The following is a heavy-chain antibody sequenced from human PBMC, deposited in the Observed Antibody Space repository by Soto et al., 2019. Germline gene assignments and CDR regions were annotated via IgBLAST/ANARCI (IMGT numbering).Heavy chain of an antibody. J-gene: IGHJ1*01. D-gene: IGHD6-13*01. CDR3: ARYSSTWSKYLQH. CDR1: GGSFSGYY. CDR2: TNHGGSA. Sequence: VQLQQWGAGLLKTSETLSLTCAVYGGSFSGYYWSWIRQTPGKRLEWVGDTNHGGSANYNPSLKSRVTFSLDLSKNQFSLKLNSVIAADTSVYYCARYSSTWSKYLQHWGRGSLVIVSS. V-gene: IGHV4-34*01.